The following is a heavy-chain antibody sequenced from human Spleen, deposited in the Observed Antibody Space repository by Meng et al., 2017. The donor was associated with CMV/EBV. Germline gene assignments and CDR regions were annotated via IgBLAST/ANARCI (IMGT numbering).Heavy chain of an antibody. D-gene: IGHD3-16*01. Sequence: LTCGVSDGSGRSNNWWSWVRKPPGKGLEWSGEIYHTTRTNYTPSLKGRVTISVDKAKNQISLRLTSVTAADTAIYYCASGTGAYAIWWGQGTLVTVSS. CDR3: ASGTGAYAIW. J-gene: IGHJ4*02. CDR1: DGSGRSNNW. V-gene: IGHV4-4*02. CDR2: IYHTTRT.